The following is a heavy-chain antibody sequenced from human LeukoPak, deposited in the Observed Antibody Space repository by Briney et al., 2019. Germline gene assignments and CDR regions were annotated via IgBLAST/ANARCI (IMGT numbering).Heavy chain of an antibody. J-gene: IGHJ4*02. Sequence: ASVKVSCKASGYTFTGYYMHWVRQAPGQGVEWMGWINPNSGGTNYAQKFQGRVTMTRDTSISTAYMELSRLRSDDTAVYYCARSPAMTVYDTSGYYLDYWGQGTLVTVSS. V-gene: IGHV1-2*02. CDR2: INPNSGGT. CDR1: GYTFTGYY. D-gene: IGHD3-22*01. CDR3: ARSPAMTVYDTSGYYLDY.